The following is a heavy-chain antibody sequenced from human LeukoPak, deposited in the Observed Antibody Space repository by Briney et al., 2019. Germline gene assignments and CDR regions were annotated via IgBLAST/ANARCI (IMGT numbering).Heavy chain of an antibody. CDR3: ARGREYSYGPVDY. CDR1: GYTISDYF. D-gene: IGHD5-18*01. CDR2: INPNTNGI. Sequence: ASVKVSCKASGYTISDYFMHWVRQAPGQGLEWMGWINPNTNGINYAQKFQGRVIMTRDTSINTAYMELSRLRSDDTAVYYCARGREYSYGPVDYWGQGTLVTVSS. J-gene: IGHJ4*02. V-gene: IGHV1-2*02.